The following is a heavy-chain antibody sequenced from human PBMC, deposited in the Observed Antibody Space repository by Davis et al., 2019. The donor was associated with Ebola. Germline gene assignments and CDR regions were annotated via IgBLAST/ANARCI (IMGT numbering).Heavy chain of an antibody. J-gene: IGHJ4*02. CDR2: ISYDGSNK. Sequence: GESLKISCAASGFTFSSYGMHWVRQAPGKGLEWVAVISYDGSNKYYADSVKGRFTISRDNSKNTLYLQMNSLRAEDTAVYYCAKGLEGCSSTSCYNDYWGQGTLVTVSS. V-gene: IGHV3-30*18. CDR1: GFTFSSYG. D-gene: IGHD2-2*02. CDR3: AKGLEGCSSTSCYNDY.